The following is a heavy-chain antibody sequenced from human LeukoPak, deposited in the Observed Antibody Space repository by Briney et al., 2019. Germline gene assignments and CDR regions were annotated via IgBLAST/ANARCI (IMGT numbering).Heavy chain of an antibody. CDR2: INHSGST. D-gene: IGHD2-2*01. V-gene: IGHV4-34*01. Sequence: SETLSLTCAVYGGSFSGYYWSWIRQPTGKGLEWIGEINHSGSTNYNPSLKSRVTISVDTSKNQFSLKLSSVTAADTAVYYCARVRRYQLLYWFDPWGQGTLVTVSS. J-gene: IGHJ5*02. CDR3: ARVRRYQLLYWFDP. CDR1: GGSFSGYY.